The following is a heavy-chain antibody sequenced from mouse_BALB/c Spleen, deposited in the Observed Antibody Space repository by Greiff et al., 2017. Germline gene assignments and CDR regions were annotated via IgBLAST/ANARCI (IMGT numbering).Heavy chain of an antibody. V-gene: IGHV5-12-2*01. CDR2: ISNGGGST. Sequence: EVKLVESGGGLVQPGGSLKLSCAASGFTFSSYTMSWVRQTPEKRLEWVAYISNGGGSTYSPDNVKGRFTISRDNTKNTLYLQMSSLKTEDTTMYYCARQSYVYAMDYWGQGTSVTVSS. J-gene: IGHJ4*01. CDR1: GFTFSSYT. CDR3: ARQSYVYAMDY. D-gene: IGHD1-1*01.